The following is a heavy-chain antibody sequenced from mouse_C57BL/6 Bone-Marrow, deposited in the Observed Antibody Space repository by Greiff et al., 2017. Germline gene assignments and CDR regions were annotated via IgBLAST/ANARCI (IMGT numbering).Heavy chain of an antibody. CDR3: ARPYYYGSSYGYAMDY. V-gene: IGHV5-12*01. D-gene: IGHD1-1*01. CDR1: GFTFSDYY. Sequence: DVMLVESGGGLVQPGGSLKLSCAASGFTFSDYYMYWVRQTPEKRLEWVAYISNGGGSTYYPDTVKGRFTISRDNAKNTLYLQVSRLKSEDTAMYYCARPYYYGSSYGYAMDYWGQGTSVTVSS. CDR2: ISNGGGST. J-gene: IGHJ4*01.